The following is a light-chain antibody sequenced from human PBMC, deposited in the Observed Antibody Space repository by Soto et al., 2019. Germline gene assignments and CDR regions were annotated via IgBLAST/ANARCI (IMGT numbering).Light chain of an antibody. CDR3: LQEYNYPLT. CDR1: QSISSW. V-gene: IGKV1-5*03. CDR2: KTS. Sequence: DIKMTQSPSTLSASVGDSVTITCRASQSISSWLAWYQQKPGKAPKLLIYKTSNLESGVPSRFSGSGFGTDFTLTISSLQPEDFATYYCLQEYNYPLTFGGGTKVDIK. J-gene: IGKJ4*01.